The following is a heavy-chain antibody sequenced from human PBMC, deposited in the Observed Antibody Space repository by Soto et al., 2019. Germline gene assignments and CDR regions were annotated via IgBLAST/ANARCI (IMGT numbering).Heavy chain of an antibody. CDR1: GFTFSSYS. D-gene: IGHD3-9*01. CDR2: ISSSSSTI. CDR3: ARDRLIWLTNYYYYYGMDV. Sequence: GGSLRLSCAASGFTFSSYSMNWVRQAPGKGLEWVSYISSSSSTIYYADSVKGRFTISRDNAKNTLYLQMNSLRDEDTAVYYCARDRLIWLTNYYYYYGMDVWGQGTTVTVSS. V-gene: IGHV3-48*02. J-gene: IGHJ6*02.